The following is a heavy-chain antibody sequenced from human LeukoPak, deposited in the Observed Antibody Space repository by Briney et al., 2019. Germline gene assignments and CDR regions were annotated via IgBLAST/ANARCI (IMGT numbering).Heavy chain of an antibody. CDR1: GYTFTSYG. CDR2: ISAYNGNT. CDR3: AREGTELWFGNYYNYYYMDV. V-gene: IGHV1-18*01. Sequence: ASVKVSYKASGYTFTSYGIRWVRHTAREGVEWMGWISAYNGNTNYAQKLQGRVTITTDTSTSTAYMELRSLRSDDTAVYYCAREGTELWFGNYYNYYYMDVWGKGTTVTISS. D-gene: IGHD3-10*01. J-gene: IGHJ6*03.